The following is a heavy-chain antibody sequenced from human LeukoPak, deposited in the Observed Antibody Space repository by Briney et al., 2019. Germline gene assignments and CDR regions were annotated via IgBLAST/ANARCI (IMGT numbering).Heavy chain of an antibody. Sequence: XETLSLTCAVSDDSLSSHYWTRIRQPPGKGLEWIGYISYIGSTNYNPSLKSRVTISIDTSKNQFSLKLSSVTAADTAVYYCARDLVTVTKGFDIWGQGTMVSVSS. CDR3: ARDLVTVTKGFDI. V-gene: IGHV4-59*11. CDR1: DDSLSSHY. D-gene: IGHD4-17*01. CDR2: ISYIGST. J-gene: IGHJ3*02.